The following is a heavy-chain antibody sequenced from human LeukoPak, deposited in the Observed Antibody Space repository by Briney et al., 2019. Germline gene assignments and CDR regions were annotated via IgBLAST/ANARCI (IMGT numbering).Heavy chain of an antibody. Sequence: PSETLSLTCTVSGGSISSGGYSWSWLRQHPGKGLEWIVYIYYSGSTYYNPSLKGRVPISVDTSKNQFSLKLSSVTAADTAVYYCARAREQNAFDIWGQGTMVTVSS. CDR2: IYYSGST. V-gene: IGHV4-31*03. CDR3: ARAREQNAFDI. CDR1: GGSISSGGYS. J-gene: IGHJ3*02.